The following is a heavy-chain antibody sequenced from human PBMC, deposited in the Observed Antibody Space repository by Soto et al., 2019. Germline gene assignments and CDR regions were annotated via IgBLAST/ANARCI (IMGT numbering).Heavy chain of an antibody. V-gene: IGHV3-30*18. J-gene: IGHJ6*01. CDR3: AKETSYTNYYYGMDV. CDR1: GFTFSSYG. Sequence: QVQLVESGGGVVQPGRSLRLSCAASGFTFSSYGMHWVRQAPGKGLEWVAVISYDGSNKYYADSVKGRFTISRDNSKNTLYLQMNSLRAEDTAVYYCAKETSYTNYYYGMDVW. D-gene: IGHD1-26*01. CDR2: ISYDGSNK.